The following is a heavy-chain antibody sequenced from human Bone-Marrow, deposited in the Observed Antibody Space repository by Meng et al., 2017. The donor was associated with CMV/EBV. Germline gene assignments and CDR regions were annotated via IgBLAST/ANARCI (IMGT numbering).Heavy chain of an antibody. V-gene: IGHV3-9*01. D-gene: IGHD3-10*01. Sequence: SLKIYCKVSPFTFHKYAIHWVRQAPGKGLEWVSGFSLDSDRIDYADSVKGRFTVSRDSAKGSLYLQMKILRVEDTAWYYCTKDLRRGGVDVWGQGTTVTVSS. J-gene: IGHJ6*02. CDR2: FSLDSDRI. CDR3: TKDLRRGGVDV. CDR1: PFTFHKYA.